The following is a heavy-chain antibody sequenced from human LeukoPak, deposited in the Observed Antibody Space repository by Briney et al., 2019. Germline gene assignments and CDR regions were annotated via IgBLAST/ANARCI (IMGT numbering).Heavy chain of an antibody. Sequence: PGGSLRLSCAASGFTFSNCAMSWVRQAPEKGLEWVSGISGSGSSTYYADSVKGRFTISRDNSENTLSLQMNSLRADDTAIYHCAKSCNSGNCYYNYWGQGTLVTVSS. D-gene: IGHD2/OR15-2a*01. CDR3: AKSCNSGNCYYNY. CDR2: ISGSGSST. CDR1: GFTFSNCA. J-gene: IGHJ4*02. V-gene: IGHV3-23*01.